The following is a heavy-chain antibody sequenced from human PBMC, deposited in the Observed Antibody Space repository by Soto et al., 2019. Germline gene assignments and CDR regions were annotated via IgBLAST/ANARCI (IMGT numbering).Heavy chain of an antibody. CDR3: ARSPKGSAAYSFFDP. V-gene: IGHV4-34*01. D-gene: IGHD5-18*01. J-gene: IGHJ5*02. Sequence: SETLSLTCAVYGGSFSGYYWSWIRQPPGKGLEWIGEINHSGSTNYNPSLKSRVTISVDTSKNQFSLKLSSVTAADTAVYYCARSPKGSAAYSFFDPWGQGTLVTVSS. CDR1: GGSFSGYY. CDR2: INHSGST.